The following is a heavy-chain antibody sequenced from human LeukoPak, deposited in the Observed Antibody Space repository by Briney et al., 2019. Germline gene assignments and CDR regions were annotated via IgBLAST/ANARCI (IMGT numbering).Heavy chain of an antibody. V-gene: IGHV1-69*05. CDR1: GGTFSSYA. Sequence: ASVKVSCKASGGTFSSYAISWVRQAPGQGLEWMGGIIPIFGTANYAQKFQGRVTMTRDTSISTAYMELSRLRSDDTAVYYCARDTQYYDFWSGPKYYFDYWGQGTLVTVSS. J-gene: IGHJ4*02. D-gene: IGHD3-3*01. CDR2: IIPIFGTA. CDR3: ARDTQYYDFWSGPKYYFDY.